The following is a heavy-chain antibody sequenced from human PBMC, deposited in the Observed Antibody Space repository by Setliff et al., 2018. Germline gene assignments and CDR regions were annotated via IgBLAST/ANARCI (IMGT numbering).Heavy chain of an antibody. CDR2: IYHGGTT. V-gene: IGHV4-38-2*01. Sequence: SETLSLTCGVSGYSIRNGYYWAWIRQPPGKGLEWIGSIYHGGTTYYSPSLKTRVTMSVDPSKNRFSLHLSSVTAADTAIYYCARHSSWGTVTDRLHYNFFDFWGQGTLVTVSS. D-gene: IGHD3-10*01. J-gene: IGHJ4*02. CDR1: GYSIRNGYY. CDR3: ARHSSWGTVTDRLHYNFFDF.